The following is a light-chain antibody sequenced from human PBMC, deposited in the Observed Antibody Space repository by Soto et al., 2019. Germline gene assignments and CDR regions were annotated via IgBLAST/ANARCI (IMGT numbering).Light chain of an antibody. Sequence: DIQMTQSPSSLSASVGDRVTITCQASQDIGNYLNWYQQRPGKAPKLLILDASSLDTGVPSRFSGSRXATDFPFTISCSQSDGSETYHRPQSYNVPIAFGQRTRLQPK. CDR2: DAS. V-gene: IGKV1-33*01. CDR3: PQSYNVPIA. CDR1: QDIGNY. J-gene: IGKJ5*01.